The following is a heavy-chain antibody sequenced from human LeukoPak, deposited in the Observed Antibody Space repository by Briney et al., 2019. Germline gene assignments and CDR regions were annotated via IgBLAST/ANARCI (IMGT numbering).Heavy chain of an antibody. V-gene: IGHV3-7*01. Sequence: GGSLRLSCAASGFTLSGHWMSWVRQAPGKGLEWVANIKQDGSEKYYVGSVKGRFTLSRDNAKNSMYLQMNSLRAEDTAVYYCARWEIRGTAHQLDYWGQGTLVTVSS. J-gene: IGHJ4*02. D-gene: IGHD1-7*01. CDR2: IKQDGSEK. CDR3: ARWEIRGTAHQLDY. CDR1: GFTLSGHW.